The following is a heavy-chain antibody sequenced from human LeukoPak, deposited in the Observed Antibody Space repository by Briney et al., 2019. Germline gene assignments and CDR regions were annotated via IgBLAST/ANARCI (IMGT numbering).Heavy chain of an antibody. V-gene: IGHV3-23*01. CDR1: GFTFDTYA. D-gene: IGHD2-15*01. CDR3: AKGRCSGGSCYGRGFDY. J-gene: IGHJ4*02. CDR2: LSGSGGST. Sequence: GGSLRLSCAASGFTFDTYAMSWVRQAPGKGLEWVSGLSGSGGSTYYADSVKGRFTISRDNAKNTLYLQMNSLRAEDTAVHYCAKGRCSGGSCYGRGFDYWGQGTLVTVSS.